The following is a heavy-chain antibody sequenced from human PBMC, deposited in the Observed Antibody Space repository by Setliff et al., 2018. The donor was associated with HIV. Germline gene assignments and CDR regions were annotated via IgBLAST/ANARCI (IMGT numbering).Heavy chain of an antibody. J-gene: IGHJ5*02. D-gene: IGHD2-21*02. Sequence: VASVKVSCKASGYTFTSYGISWVRQAPGQGLEWMGWISGYNGNTNFAQKLQGRVTMTTDTSTSTAYMELRSLRSDDTAVYYCARDHGGNSGYNWFDPWGQGTLVTVSS. CDR3: ARDHGGNSGYNWFDP. V-gene: IGHV1-18*01. CDR1: GYTFTSYG. CDR2: ISGYNGNT.